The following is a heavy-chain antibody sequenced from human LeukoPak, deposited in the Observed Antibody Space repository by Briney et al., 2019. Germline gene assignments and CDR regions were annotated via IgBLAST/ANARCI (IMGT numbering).Heavy chain of an antibody. CDR1: GFTFSTYE. CDR3: AREDFYESGDGFDV. CDR2: ISSSGTTK. J-gene: IGHJ3*01. V-gene: IGHV3-48*03. Sequence: GGSLRLSCAASGFTFSTYEMNWVRQAPGKGLEWVSYISSSGTTKYYADSVKGRFTISRDNTKNSLYLQMNSLRVEDTAVYYCAREDFYESGDGFDVWGQGTMVTVSS. D-gene: IGHD3-22*01.